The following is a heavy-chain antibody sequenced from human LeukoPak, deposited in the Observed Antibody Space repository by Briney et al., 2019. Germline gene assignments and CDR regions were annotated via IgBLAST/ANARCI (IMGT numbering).Heavy chain of an antibody. Sequence: ASVKVSRKASGYTFTAYYMHWVRQAPGQGLEWMGWVNPNTGDTNCAQKFQGRVTMTRDTSISTAYMELSGLTSDDTAVYYCARGPNWGEDYWGQGTLVTVSS. D-gene: IGHD7-27*01. CDR2: VNPNTGDT. CDR1: GYTFTAYY. V-gene: IGHV1-2*02. J-gene: IGHJ4*02. CDR3: ARGPNWGEDY.